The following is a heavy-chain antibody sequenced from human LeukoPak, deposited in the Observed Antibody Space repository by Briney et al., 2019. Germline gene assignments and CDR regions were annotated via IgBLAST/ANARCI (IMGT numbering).Heavy chain of an antibody. V-gene: IGHV1-2*02. CDR3: ARDLGSSGWYGREDY. J-gene: IGHJ4*02. Sequence: AASVKVSCTASGYTFTGYYMHWVRQAPGQGLEWMGWINPNSGGTNYAQKFQGRVTMTRDTSISTAYMELSRLRSDDTAVYYCARDLGSSGWYGREDYWGQGTLVTVSS. CDR2: INPNSGGT. D-gene: IGHD6-19*01. CDR1: GYTFTGYY.